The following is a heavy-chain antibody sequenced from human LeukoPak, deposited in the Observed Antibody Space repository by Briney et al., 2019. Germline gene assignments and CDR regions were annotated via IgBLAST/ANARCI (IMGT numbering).Heavy chain of an antibody. Sequence: GGSLRLSCAASGFSFSDYNMNWVRQAPGKGLEWVSYISSSSSTIYYADSVKGRFTISRDNAKNSLYLQMSSLRAEDTAVYYCVDTKTSNFEISGYPYYYDYYYMDVWGKGTTVTVSS. V-gene: IGHV3-48*01. CDR2: ISSSSSTI. CDR1: GFSFSDYN. CDR3: VDTKTSNFEISGYPYYYDYYYMDV. J-gene: IGHJ6*03. D-gene: IGHD3-22*01.